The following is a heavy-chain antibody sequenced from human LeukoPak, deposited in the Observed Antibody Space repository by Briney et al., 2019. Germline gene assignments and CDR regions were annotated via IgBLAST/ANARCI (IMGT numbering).Heavy chain of an antibody. Sequence: PGGSLRLSCAASGFTFSSYSMNWVRQAPGKGLEWVSSISSSSYIYYADSVKGRFTISRDNAKNSLYLQMNSLRAEDTAVYYCARDRRYCSGGSCSGNYYYMDVWGNGTTVTVSS. CDR2: ISSSSYI. V-gene: IGHV3-21*01. CDR3: ARDRRYCSGGSCSGNYYYMDV. CDR1: GFTFSSYS. D-gene: IGHD2-15*01. J-gene: IGHJ6*03.